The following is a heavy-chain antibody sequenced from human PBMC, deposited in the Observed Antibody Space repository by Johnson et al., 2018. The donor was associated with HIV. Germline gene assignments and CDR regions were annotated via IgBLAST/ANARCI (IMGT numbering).Heavy chain of an antibody. D-gene: IGHD3-3*02. CDR3: AKDRITQGIYDAFDI. CDR1: GFTVSRNY. J-gene: IGHJ3*02. CDR2: IYSGGST. V-gene: IGHV3-53*01. Sequence: VQLVESGGGLIQPGGSLRLSCAASGFTVSRNYMNWVRQAPGEGLEWVSVIYSGGSTYYADSVKGRFTISRDNSKNTLYLQLNSLRVEDTAVYYCAKDRITQGIYDAFDIWGQGTVVTVSS.